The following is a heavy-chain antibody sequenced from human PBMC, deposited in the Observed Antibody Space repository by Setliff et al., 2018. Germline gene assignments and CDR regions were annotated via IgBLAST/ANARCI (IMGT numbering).Heavy chain of an antibody. CDR3: AREGSGVSFDY. D-gene: IGHD6-19*01. CDR2: ISSGSSYI. CDR1: GFTFSNYA. Sequence: PGGSLRLSCAASGFTFSNYAMSWVRRAPGKGLAWVSSISSGSSYIYYADSVRGRFTISRDNAKNSLYLQMNTLRAEDTAVYYCAREGSGVSFDYWGQGTLVTVSS. V-gene: IGHV3-21*01. J-gene: IGHJ4*02.